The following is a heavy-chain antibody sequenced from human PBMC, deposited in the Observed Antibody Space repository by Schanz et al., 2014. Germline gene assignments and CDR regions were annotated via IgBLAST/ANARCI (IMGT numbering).Heavy chain of an antibody. V-gene: IGHV3-23*01. D-gene: IGHD3-10*01. CDR1: GFTFSSYA. CDR3: ARIGGSVFDY. CDR2: ISGSGDTA. Sequence: EVQLLESGGGLVQPGGSLRLSCAASGFTFSSYAMSWVRQAPGKGLEWVSAISGSGDTAYYADSVKGRFTISRDNFKGALYLQMSSLRAEDTAVYYCARIGGSVFDYWAQGTLVTVSS. J-gene: IGHJ4*02.